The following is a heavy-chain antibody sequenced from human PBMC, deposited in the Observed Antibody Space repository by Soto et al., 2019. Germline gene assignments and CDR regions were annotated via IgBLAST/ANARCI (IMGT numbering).Heavy chain of an antibody. D-gene: IGHD1-1*01. CDR3: ARGTWNDEYYYYYGMDV. J-gene: IGHJ6*02. CDR2: IIPIFGTA. CDR1: GGTFSSYA. V-gene: IGHV1-69*13. Sequence: SVKVYFKASGGTFSSYAISLVRQAPGQGLEWMGGIIPIFGTANYAQKFQGRVTITADESTSTAYMELRSLRSEDTAVYYCARGTWNDEYYYYYGMDVWGQGTTVTVSS.